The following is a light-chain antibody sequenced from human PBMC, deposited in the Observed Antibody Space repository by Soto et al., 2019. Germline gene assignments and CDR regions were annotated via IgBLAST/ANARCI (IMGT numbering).Light chain of an antibody. CDR1: QSVYSY. J-gene: IGKJ4*01. V-gene: IGKV3-11*01. Sequence: EIVLTQSPATLSLSPGERATLSCRASQSVYSYLAWYQQKPGQVPRLLIYEVSNRATGIPVRFSGSGSGTDFTLTISSLEHEDFAVYHCQQRSNWPLTFGGGTNVEFK. CDR2: EVS. CDR3: QQRSNWPLT.